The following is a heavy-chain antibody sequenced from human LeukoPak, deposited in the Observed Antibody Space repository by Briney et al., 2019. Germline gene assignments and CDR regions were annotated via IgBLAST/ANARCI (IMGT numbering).Heavy chain of an antibody. J-gene: IGHJ4*02. V-gene: IGHV3-30*02. CDR1: GFAFSNYG. Sequence: GGSLRLSCAASGFAFSNYGMHWVRQAPGKGLEWVAFIWYDGSNKYYADSVKGRFTISRDNSKNTVYLQMNSLRAEDTAVYYCAKVLAVTSYGAKSIFDHWGQGTLVTVSS. CDR3: AKVLAVTSYGAKSIFDH. D-gene: IGHD4-23*01. CDR2: IWYDGSNK.